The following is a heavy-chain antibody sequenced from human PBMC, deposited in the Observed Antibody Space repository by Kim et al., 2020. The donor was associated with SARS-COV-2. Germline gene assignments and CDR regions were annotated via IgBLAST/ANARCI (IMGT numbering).Heavy chain of an antibody. Sequence: SETLSLTCTVSGGSISSYYWSWIRQPPGKGLEWIGYIYYSGSTNYNPSLKCRVTISVDTSKNQFSLKLSSVTAADTAVYYCARHLDYWGQGTLVTVSS. CDR2: IYYSGST. CDR3: ARHLDY. J-gene: IGHJ4*02. CDR1: GGSISSYY. V-gene: IGHV4-59*08.